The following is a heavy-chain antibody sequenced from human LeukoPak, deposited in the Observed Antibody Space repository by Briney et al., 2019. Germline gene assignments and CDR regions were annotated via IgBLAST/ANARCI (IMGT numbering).Heavy chain of an antibody. V-gene: IGHV1-46*01. CDR1: GYTFTSYY. D-gene: IGHD1-26*01. CDR2: INPSGGST. J-gene: IGHJ3*02. Sequence: GASVKVSCKASGYTFTSYYMHWVRQAPGQGLEGMGIINPSGGSTSYAQKFQGRVTMTRDTSTRTAYMELRSLRSDDTAVYYCARALSGSYSDAFDIWGQGTMVTVSS. CDR3: ARALSGSYSDAFDI.